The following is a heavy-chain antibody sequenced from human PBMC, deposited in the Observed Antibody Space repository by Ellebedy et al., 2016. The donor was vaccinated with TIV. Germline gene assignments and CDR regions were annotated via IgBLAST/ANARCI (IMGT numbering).Heavy chain of an antibody. CDR1: GGSIGSSNYY. CDR3: TSYYYDSNGYYWDY. J-gene: IGHJ4*02. D-gene: IGHD3-22*01. V-gene: IGHV4-39*01. CDR2: IYYSGST. Sequence: MPSETLSLTCTVSGGSIGSSNYYWGWIRQPPGKGLEWIGSIYYSGSTYYNPSLKSRVTISVDTSKNQFSLKLNSVTAADTAVYYCTSYYYDSNGYYWDYWGQGTLVTVSS.